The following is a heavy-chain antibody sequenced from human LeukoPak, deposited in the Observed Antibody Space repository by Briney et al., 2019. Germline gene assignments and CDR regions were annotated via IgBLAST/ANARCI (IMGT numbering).Heavy chain of an antibody. V-gene: IGHV4-61*02. D-gene: IGHD5-12*01. CDR3: ARDMGYDGDAFDM. CDR1: GDSISSGSYF. J-gene: IGHJ3*02. Sequence: SDTVSLTCTVSGDSISSGSYFGRGLPQPAGRALEWIGRLYSFGRTQYTLSLKSRVTISSDTSKNQFSLKLSSVTDADTAVYYCARDMGYDGDAFDMWGLGTMVTVSS. CDR2: LYSFGRT.